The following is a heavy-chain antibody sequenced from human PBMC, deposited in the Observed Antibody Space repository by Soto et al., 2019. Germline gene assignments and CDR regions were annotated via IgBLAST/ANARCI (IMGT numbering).Heavy chain of an antibody. CDR2: IFHTGTT. V-gene: IGHV4-38-2*02. J-gene: IGHJ4*02. Sequence: PSETLSLTCAVSGDSIIGIYHWAWIRQPPGRSLEWIASIFHTGTTYYTPSLKSRVTISVDTSKNQFSLKMRSVTAADTAIYYCAREGRIAAAGRFDYWGQGTLVTVS. CDR3: AREGRIAAAGRFDY. CDR1: GDSIIGIYH. D-gene: IGHD6-13*01.